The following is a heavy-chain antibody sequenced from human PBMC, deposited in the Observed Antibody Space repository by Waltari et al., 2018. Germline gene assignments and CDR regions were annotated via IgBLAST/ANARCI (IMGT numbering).Heavy chain of an antibody. J-gene: IGHJ3*02. CDR3: ARGRDGYSQDVFDI. Sequence: EVQLVESGGGLVQPGGSLRLSCAASGFTFSTYSMNWVRQAPGKGREWVSYISSRTSTTYYADSVKGRFTISRDNAKNSLYLQMNSLRAEDTAVYYCARGRDGYSQDVFDIWGQGTMVSVSS. D-gene: IGHD5-18*01. CDR2: ISSRTSTT. V-gene: IGHV3-48*01. CDR1: GFTFSTYS.